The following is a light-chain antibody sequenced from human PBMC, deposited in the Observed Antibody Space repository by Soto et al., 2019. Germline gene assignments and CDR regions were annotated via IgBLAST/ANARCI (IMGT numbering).Light chain of an antibody. CDR1: SSDLGDYNS. Sequence: QSVLTQPASVSGSPGQSITIPCTGTSSDLGDYNSVSWYQHHPGKAPKLMIFDVHHRPAWISNRFSGSKSGNTSSLTISGLQAEDEADYYCSSYTTGKTLVFGGGTQLTVL. CDR3: SSYTTGKTLV. J-gene: IGLJ2*01. CDR2: DVH. V-gene: IGLV2-14*01.